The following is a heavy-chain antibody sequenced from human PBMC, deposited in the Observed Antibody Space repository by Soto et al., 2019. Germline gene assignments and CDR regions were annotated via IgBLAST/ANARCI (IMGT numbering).Heavy chain of an antibody. CDR3: ARDAAIGMNDY. CDR2: ISAYNGNK. Sequence: ASVKVSCKASGYTFTSYGISWVRQAPGQGLEWMGWISAYNGNKKYAQKVQGRVTMTTDTSTTTAYMEVRSLRSDDTAVYYCARDAAIGMNDYWGQGTLVTVSS. J-gene: IGHJ4*02. CDR1: GYTFTSYG. V-gene: IGHV1-18*01. D-gene: IGHD1-20*01.